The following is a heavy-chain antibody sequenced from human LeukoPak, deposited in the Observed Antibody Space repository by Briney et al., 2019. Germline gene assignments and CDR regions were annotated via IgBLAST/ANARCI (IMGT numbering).Heavy chain of an antibody. D-gene: IGHD4/OR15-4a*01. CDR3: ARGADAFDI. CDR2: ISYDGSNK. V-gene: IGHV3-30*03. CDR1: GFTFSSYG. Sequence: PGGSLRFSCAASGFTFSSYGMHWVRQAPGKGLEWVAVISYDGSNKYYADSVKGRFTISRDNSKNTLYLQMNSLRAEDTAVYYCARGADAFDIWGQGTMVTVSS. J-gene: IGHJ3*02.